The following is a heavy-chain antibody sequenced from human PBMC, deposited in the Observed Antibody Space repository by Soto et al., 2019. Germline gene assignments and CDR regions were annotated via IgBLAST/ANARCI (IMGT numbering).Heavy chain of an antibody. CDR1: GFPFRSYA. J-gene: IGHJ6*02. Sequence: GEPLSLSCSASGFPFRSYAMSWVRQAPGKGLEWVSAISGSGDSTYYADSVKGRFTISRDNSKNTLCLQMNSLRAEDTAVYYCARRFDYYYYGMDVWGQGTTVTVS. CDR3: ARRFDYYYYGMDV. CDR2: ISGSGDST. D-gene: IGHD3-10*01. V-gene: IGHV3-23*01.